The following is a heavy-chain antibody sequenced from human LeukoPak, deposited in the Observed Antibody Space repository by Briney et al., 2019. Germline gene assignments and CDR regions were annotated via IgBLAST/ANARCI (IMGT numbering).Heavy chain of an antibody. V-gene: IGHV5-51*01. CDR3: ARKNPTALRNNWFDP. D-gene: IGHD5-18*01. CDR1: GYSFTNYW. Sequence: GESLKISCKGSGYSFTNYWIAWVRQMPGKGLEWMGAINPGGSHIRYSPSFQGQLTISTDKSLSTAYLQLSSLKASDTAIYYCARKNPTALRNNWFDPWGQGTLVTVSS. J-gene: IGHJ5*02. CDR2: INPGGSHI.